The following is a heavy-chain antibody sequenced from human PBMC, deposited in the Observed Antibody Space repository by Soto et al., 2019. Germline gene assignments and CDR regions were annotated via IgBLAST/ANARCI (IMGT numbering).Heavy chain of an antibody. Sequence: SATLALTCTVSGGSVRSGDYYWSFIRQPPGKGLQWIGYVYYSGSTDYNPSLKSRVTISVDTSKNQFSLKLTSVTVADTAVYYCARERTGDPTFFDYWGQGTLVTVSS. CDR2: VYYSGST. CDR1: GGSVRSGDYY. V-gene: IGHV4-61*08. CDR3: ARERTGDPTFFDY. D-gene: IGHD1-1*01. J-gene: IGHJ4*02.